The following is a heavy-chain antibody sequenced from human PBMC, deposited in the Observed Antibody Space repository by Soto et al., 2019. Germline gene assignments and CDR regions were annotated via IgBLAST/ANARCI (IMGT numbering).Heavy chain of an antibody. CDR3: ARELSALGTIDF. J-gene: IGHJ4*02. D-gene: IGHD1-7*01. CDR2: ISPYNDNK. CDR1: GYTFNIYG. V-gene: IGHV1-18*01. Sequence: QVQLVQSEAEVKKPGASVKVSCKASGYTFNIYGISWVRQAPGQGLEWMGWISPYNDNKKYAQNFQGRVTMTTDTSTSTAYMELTSLRSEDTAVYYCARELSALGTIDFWGQGTLVTVSS.